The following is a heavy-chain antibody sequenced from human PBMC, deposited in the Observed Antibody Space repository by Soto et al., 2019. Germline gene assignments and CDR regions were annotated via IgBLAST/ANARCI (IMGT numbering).Heavy chain of an antibody. V-gene: IGHV3-15*01. D-gene: IGHD6-13*01. CDR2: IKSKSDGWTT. Sequence: GVSLIPSCAASGFTFSNAWMSWVRQAPGKGLEWVGRIKSKSDGWTTDYAAPVKGRFTISRDDAKSTLYLQMNSLKTEDTAVYYCTTNQVAAVADWGEHTIVVVSS. J-gene: IGHJ3*01. CDR3: TTNQVAAVAD. CDR1: GFTFSNAW.